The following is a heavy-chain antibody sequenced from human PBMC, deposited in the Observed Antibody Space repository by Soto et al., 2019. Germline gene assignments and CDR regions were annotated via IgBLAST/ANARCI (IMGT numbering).Heavy chain of an antibody. CDR3: AKIITSPYRAFDI. CDR2: ISGSGGST. J-gene: IGHJ3*02. V-gene: IGHV3-23*01. Sequence: PGGSLRLSCAASEFTFSSYAMSWVRQAPGKGLEWVSAISGSGGSTYYADSVKGRFTISRDNSKNTLYLQMNSLRAEDTAVYYCAKIITSPYRAFDIRGQGTTVTVSS. CDR1: EFTFSSYA. D-gene: IGHD3-3*01.